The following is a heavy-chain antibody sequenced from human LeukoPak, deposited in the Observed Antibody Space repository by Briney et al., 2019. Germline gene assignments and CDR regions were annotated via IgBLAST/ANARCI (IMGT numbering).Heavy chain of an antibody. CDR3: AKGTGSRLVFDY. CDR2: VYHSGMT. J-gene: IGHJ4*02. V-gene: IGHV4-39*01. CDR1: GDSITRTTYY. Sequence: SETLSLTCTVSGDSITRTTYYWGWIRQPPGKVPERIGSVYHSGMTWYTPSLQSRVTISVDTSKNQFSMKVTSLSAADTAVYYCAKGTGSRLVFDYWGRGTLVTVSS. D-gene: IGHD1-26*01.